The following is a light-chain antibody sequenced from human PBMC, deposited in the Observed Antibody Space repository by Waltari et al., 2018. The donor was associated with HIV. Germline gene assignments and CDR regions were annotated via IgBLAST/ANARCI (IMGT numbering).Light chain of an antibody. CDR2: WAS. CDR1: QSILSTAGNRHY. J-gene: IGKJ2*01. V-gene: IGKV4-1*01. CDR3: QQYYDTPYT. Sequence: DIVMTQSPDSLAVSLGERATIHCQSRQSILSTAGNRHYLAWYQQRPGQAPNLLIYWASTRESGVPDRFSGSGSGTDFTLTISSLQAEDVAVYYCQQYYDTPYTFGQGTKLDI.